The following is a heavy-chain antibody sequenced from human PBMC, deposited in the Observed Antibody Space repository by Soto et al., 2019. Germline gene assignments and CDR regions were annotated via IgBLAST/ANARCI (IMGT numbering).Heavy chain of an antibody. J-gene: IGHJ4*02. D-gene: IGHD5-12*01. Sequence: EVQLVESGGGLVQPGGALRLSCAASGFIFTRYSMNWVRQATGKGLEWLSYIRIDSNHIGYADSVRGRFTISSDIAKNSLYLQMNSLRDEATAVYYCARDLRYAFDYWGQGTLVTVSS. V-gene: IGHV3-48*02. CDR2: IRIDSNHI. CDR3: ARDLRYAFDY. CDR1: GFIFTRYS.